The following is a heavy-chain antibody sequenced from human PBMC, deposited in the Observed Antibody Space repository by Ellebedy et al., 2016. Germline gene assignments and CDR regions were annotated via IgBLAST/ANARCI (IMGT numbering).Heavy chain of an antibody. CDR3: VRVAGSMSAQEFDS. CDR1: GFSFSSFA. CDR2: ISGSGGRT. J-gene: IGHJ4*01. D-gene: IGHD3-10*01. V-gene: IGHV3-23*01. Sequence: GGSLRLSCAASGFSFSSFAASWVRQAPGKGLEWVAVISGSGGRTHYADSVKGRFTISRDNSKSTLSLQMNSLRAEDTAFYCVRVAGSMSAQEFDSWGHGTLVTVSS.